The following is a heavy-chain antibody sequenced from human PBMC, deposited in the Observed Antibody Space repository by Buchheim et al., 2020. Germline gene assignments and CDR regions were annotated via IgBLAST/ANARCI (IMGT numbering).Heavy chain of an antibody. CDR1: GGSFSGYY. CDR2: INHGEST. D-gene: IGHD6-13*01. V-gene: IGHV4-34*01. CDR3: ARGGSIAAAGTGYHFDS. J-gene: IGHJ4*02. Sequence: QVQLQQWGAGLLKPSGTLSLTCAVYGGSFSGYYWSWIRQPPGKGLEWIGEINHGESTNYNPSLKSRVTISEDTSKNQFSLKVSSVTAADSGVYYCARGGSIAAAGTGYHFDSWGQGTL.